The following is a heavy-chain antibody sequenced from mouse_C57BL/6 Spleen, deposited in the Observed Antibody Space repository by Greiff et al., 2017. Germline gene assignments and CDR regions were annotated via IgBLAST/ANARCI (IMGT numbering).Heavy chain of an antibody. D-gene: IGHD4-1*01. V-gene: IGHV3-6*01. CDR1: GYSITSGYY. CDR3: ARSDNWDGFAY. CDR2: ISYDGSN. J-gene: IGHJ3*01. Sequence: DVQLQESGPGLVKPSQSLSLTCSVTGYSITSGYYWNWIRQFPGNKLEWMGYISYDGSNNYNPSLKNRISITRDTSKNQFFLKLNSVTTEDTATYYCARSDNWDGFAYWGQGTLVTVSA.